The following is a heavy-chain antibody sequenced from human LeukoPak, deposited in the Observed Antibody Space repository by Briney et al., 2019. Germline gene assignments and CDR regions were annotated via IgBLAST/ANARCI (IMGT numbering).Heavy chain of an antibody. J-gene: IGHJ4*02. CDR1: GFTVSSNY. CDR3: ARDGYYDSSGYFDY. Sequence: GGSLRLSCAASGFTVSSNYMSWVRQAPGKGLEWFSVIYSGGSTYYADSVKGRFTISRHNSKNTLYLQMNSLRAEDTAVYYCARDGYYDSSGYFDYWGQGTLVTVSS. V-gene: IGHV3-53*04. CDR2: IYSGGST. D-gene: IGHD3-22*01.